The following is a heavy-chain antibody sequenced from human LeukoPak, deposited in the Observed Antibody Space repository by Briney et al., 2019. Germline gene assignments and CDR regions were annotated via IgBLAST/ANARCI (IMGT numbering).Heavy chain of an antibody. CDR1: GASISSDSYY. D-gene: IGHD6-6*01. CDR3: ASSRYSSSHFDY. V-gene: IGHV4-61*02. CDR2: IYTSGST. Sequence: PSQTLSLTCSVSGASISSDSYYWSWIRQPVGKGLEWIGRIYTSGSTNYNPSLKSRVTISVDTSKNQLSLKLNSVTAADTAVYYCASSRYSSSHFDYWGQGTLVTVSS. J-gene: IGHJ4*02.